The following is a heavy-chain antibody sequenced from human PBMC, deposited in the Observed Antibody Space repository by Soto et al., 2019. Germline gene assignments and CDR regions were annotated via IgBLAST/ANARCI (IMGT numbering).Heavy chain of an antibody. Sequence: GGSLRLSCAASGFTFSSYSMNWVRQAPGKGLEWVSYISSSSSTIYYADSVKGRFTISRDNAKNSLYLQMNSLRDEDTAVYYCARDAARRWLVRNSYHNWFDPWGHGTLVTVSS. V-gene: IGHV3-48*02. CDR2: ISSSSSTI. CDR3: ARDAARRWLVRNSYHNWFDP. CDR1: GFTFSSYS. D-gene: IGHD6-19*01. J-gene: IGHJ5*02.